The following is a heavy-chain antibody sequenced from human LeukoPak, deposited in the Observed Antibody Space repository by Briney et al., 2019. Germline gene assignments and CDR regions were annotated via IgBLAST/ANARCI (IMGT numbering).Heavy chain of an antibody. CDR1: GFPFSNYA. V-gene: IGHV3-23*01. D-gene: IGHD3-3*01. J-gene: IGHJ6*03. Sequence: AGGSLRLSCAASGFPFSNYALNWVRQAPGKWLECVSFLFGSGGSTYYADSVKGRFTISRDNSKNTLYPQMNSLRAEDTAVYYCAKGSIGSGYYQLDYYYYMDVWGKGTTVTVSS. CDR2: LFGSGGST. CDR3: AKGSIGSGYYQLDYYYYMDV.